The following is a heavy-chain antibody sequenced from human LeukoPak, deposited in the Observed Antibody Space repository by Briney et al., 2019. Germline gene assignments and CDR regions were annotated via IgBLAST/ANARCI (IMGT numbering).Heavy chain of an antibody. CDR3: ARVGSSGYCSSTSCPLFRLPHRNKKGEGEDDAFDI. Sequence: PSETLSLTCAVSGGSISSSNWWSWVRQPPGKGLEWIGEIYHSGSTNYNPSLKSRVTISVDKSKNQFSLKLSSVTAADTAVYYCARVGSSGYCSSTSCPLFRLPHRNKKGEGEDDAFDIWGQGTMVTVSS. D-gene: IGHD2-2*03. CDR2: IYHSGST. V-gene: IGHV4-4*02. J-gene: IGHJ3*02. CDR1: GGSISSSNW.